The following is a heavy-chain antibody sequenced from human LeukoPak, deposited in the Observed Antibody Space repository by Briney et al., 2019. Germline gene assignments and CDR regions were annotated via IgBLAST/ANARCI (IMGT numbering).Heavy chain of an antibody. CDR3: ARDSTYYYDSGSSGPHYFDN. J-gene: IGHJ4*02. CDR2: ISSGGTYE. V-gene: IGHV3-30*01. D-gene: IGHD3-10*01. Sequence: PGGSLRLSCAASGFTFSNCGMHWVRQAPGKGLEWVSLISSGGTYEYYADSVKGRFTISRDNSKNTLYLQLNSLRAEDTAVYYCARDSTYYYDSGSSGPHYFDNWGQGTLVTVSS. CDR1: GFTFSNCG.